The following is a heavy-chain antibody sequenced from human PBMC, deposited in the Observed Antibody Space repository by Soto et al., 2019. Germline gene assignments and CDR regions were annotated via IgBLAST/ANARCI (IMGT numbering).Heavy chain of an antibody. Sequence: EVQLVESGGGLVKPGGSLRLSCAASGFTFSSYSMNWVRQAPGKGLEWVSSISSSSSYIYYADSVKGRLTISRDNAKNSLYLQMNSLRAEDTAVYYCARDLGARQQLVDDYWGQGTLVTVSS. J-gene: IGHJ4*02. CDR2: ISSSSSYI. D-gene: IGHD6-13*01. CDR1: GFTFSSYS. V-gene: IGHV3-21*01. CDR3: ARDLGARQQLVDDY.